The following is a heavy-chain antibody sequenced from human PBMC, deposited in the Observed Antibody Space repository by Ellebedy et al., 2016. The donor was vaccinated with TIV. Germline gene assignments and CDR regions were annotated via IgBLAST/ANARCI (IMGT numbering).Heavy chain of an antibody. CDR2: MNPNSGNT. CDR1: GYTFTSYD. D-gene: IGHD5-18*01. CDR3: AREGGDSYGYFSFDY. J-gene: IGHJ4*02. Sequence: AASVKVSCKASGYTFTSYDIYWVRQATGQGLEWMGWMNPNSGNTGHAQNFQGRVTMTRNTSISTAYMELSSLRSEDTAVYYCAREGGDSYGYFSFDYWGQGTLVTVSS. V-gene: IGHV1-8*01.